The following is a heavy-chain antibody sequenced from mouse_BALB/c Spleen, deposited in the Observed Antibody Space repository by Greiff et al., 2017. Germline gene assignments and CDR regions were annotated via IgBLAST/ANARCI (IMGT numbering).Heavy chain of an antibody. CDR2: IRNKANGYTT. D-gene: IGHD2-4*01. CDR1: GFTFTDYY. V-gene: IGHV7-3*02. CDR3: ARVYYEDYFDY. Sequence: EVKLVESGGGLVQPGGSLRLSCATSGFTFTDYYMSWVRQPPGKALEWLGFIRNKANGYTTEYSASVKGRFTISRDNSQSILYLQMNTLRAEDSATYYCARVYYEDYFDYWGQGTTLTVSS. J-gene: IGHJ2*01.